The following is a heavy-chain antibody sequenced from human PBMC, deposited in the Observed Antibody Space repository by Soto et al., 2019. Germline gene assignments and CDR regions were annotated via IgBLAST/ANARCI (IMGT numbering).Heavy chain of an antibody. CDR2: ISAYNGNT. CDR1: GYTFTSYG. D-gene: IGHD3-22*01. Sequence: ASVKVSCKASGYTFTSYGISLVRQAPGQGLEWMGWISAYNGNTNYAQKLQGRVTMTTDTSTSTAYMELRSLRSDDTAVYYCAREGSSSGYYYPDYWGQGTLVTVSS. J-gene: IGHJ4*02. CDR3: AREGSSSGYYYPDY. V-gene: IGHV1-18*01.